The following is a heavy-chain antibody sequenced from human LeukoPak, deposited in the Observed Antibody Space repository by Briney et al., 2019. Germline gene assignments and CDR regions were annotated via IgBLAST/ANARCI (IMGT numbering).Heavy chain of an antibody. CDR3: ARDRRGGLRNYYFGMDV. CDR2: ISYDGSNT. Sequence: PGGSLRLSCGASGFTFSSYAMHWVRQAPGKGLEWGAVISYDGSNTYYADSVKGRFTISRDNSKNTLYLQMNSLRAEDTAVYYGARDRRGGLRNYYFGMDVWGQGTTVTVSS. J-gene: IGHJ6*02. D-gene: IGHD5-12*01. CDR1: GFTFSSYA. V-gene: IGHV3-30*04.